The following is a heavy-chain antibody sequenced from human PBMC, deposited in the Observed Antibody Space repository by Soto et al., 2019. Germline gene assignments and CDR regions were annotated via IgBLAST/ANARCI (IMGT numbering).Heavy chain of an antibody. CDR3: AGDPLRRYFDY. Sequence: SETLSLTCAVYGGSFSGYYWSWIRQPPGKGLEWIGEINHSGSTNYNPSLKSRVTISVDTSKNQFSLKLSSVTAADTAVYYCAGDPLRRYFDYWGQGTLVTVSS. V-gene: IGHV4-34*01. CDR1: GGSFSGYY. D-gene: IGHD3-16*01. J-gene: IGHJ4*02. CDR2: INHSGST.